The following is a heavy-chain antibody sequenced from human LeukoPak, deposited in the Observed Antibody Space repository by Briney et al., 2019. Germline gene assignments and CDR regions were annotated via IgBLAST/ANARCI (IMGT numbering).Heavy chain of an antibody. CDR2: ISSSSSTI. D-gene: IGHD1-26*01. CDR1: GFTFSSYS. CDR3: ARSFPNPKYSGSYYGYFDY. V-gene: IGHV3-48*04. Sequence: PGGSLRLSCAASGFTFSSYSMTWVGQAPGKGLEWVSYISSSSSTIYYADSVKGRFTISRDNAKNSLYLQMNSLRAEDTAVYYCARSFPNPKYSGSYYGYFDYWGQGTLVTVSS. J-gene: IGHJ4*02.